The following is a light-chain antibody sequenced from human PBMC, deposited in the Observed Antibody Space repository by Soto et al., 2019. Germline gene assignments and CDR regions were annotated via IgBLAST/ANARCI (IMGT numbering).Light chain of an antibody. Sequence: DIQMTQSPSSLSASVGDRVTITCRASQSISSYLHWYQQKPGKAPKLLIYAASSLQSGAPSRFSGSGSGTDFTLPISSLQPEDFATYHCQQSYSTPWTFGQGTKVDIK. CDR3: QQSYSTPWT. CDR1: QSISSY. V-gene: IGKV1-39*01. CDR2: AAS. J-gene: IGKJ1*01.